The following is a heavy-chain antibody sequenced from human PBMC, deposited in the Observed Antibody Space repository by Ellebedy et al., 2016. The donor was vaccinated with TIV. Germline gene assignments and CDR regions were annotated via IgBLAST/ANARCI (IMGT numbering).Heavy chain of an antibody. J-gene: IGHJ4*02. D-gene: IGHD1-26*01. CDR1: GFTFSDYG. CDR3: AKDRLGATLGFDY. V-gene: IGHV3-33*06. CDR2: VWNDGSKD. Sequence: GGSLRLXXAASGFTFSDYGMPWVRQAPGKGLEWVAVVWNDGSKDYYADSVKGRFTISRDNSKNTMYLQMNSLRAEDTAVYYCAKDRLGATLGFDYWGQGTLVTVSS.